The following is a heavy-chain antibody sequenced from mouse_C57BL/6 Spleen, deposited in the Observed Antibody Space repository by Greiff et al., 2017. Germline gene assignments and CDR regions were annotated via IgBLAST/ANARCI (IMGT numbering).Heavy chain of an antibody. Sequence: EVKLQQSGPELVKPGASVKIPCKASGYTFTDYNMDWVKQSHGKSLEWIGDINPNNGGTIYNQKFKGKATLTVDKSSSTAYMELRSLTSEDTAVYYCARSPGLRRGYAMDYWGQGTSVTVSS. CDR2: INPNNGGT. V-gene: IGHV1-18*01. J-gene: IGHJ4*01. CDR1: GYTFTDYN. CDR3: ARSPGLRRGYAMDY. D-gene: IGHD1-2*01.